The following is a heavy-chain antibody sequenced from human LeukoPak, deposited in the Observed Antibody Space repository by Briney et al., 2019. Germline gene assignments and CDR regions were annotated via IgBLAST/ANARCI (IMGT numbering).Heavy chain of an antibody. CDR3: ARGLAYSGSYYGGIDY. J-gene: IGHJ4*02. V-gene: IGHV4-59*12. D-gene: IGHD1-26*01. CDR1: GGSISSYY. Sequence: PSETLSLTCTVSGGSISSYYWSWIRQPPGKGLEWIGYIYYSGSTNYNPSLKSRVTISVDTSKNQFSLKLSSVTAADTAVYYCARGLAYSGSYYGGIDYWGQGTLVTVSS. CDR2: IYYSGST.